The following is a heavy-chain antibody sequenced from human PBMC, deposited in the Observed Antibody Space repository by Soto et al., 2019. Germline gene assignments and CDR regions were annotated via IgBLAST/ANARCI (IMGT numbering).Heavy chain of an antibody. CDR3: ARGMGYCGGDCYSIGMDV. CDR2: ISSSSSTI. D-gene: IGHD2-21*02. CDR1: GFTFSSYS. J-gene: IGHJ6*02. Sequence: GGSLRLPCAASGFTFSSYSMNWVRQAPGKGLEWVSYISSSSSTIYYADSVKGRFTISRDNAKNSLYLQMNSLRDEDTAVYYCARGMGYCGGDCYSIGMDVWGQGTTVTVSS. V-gene: IGHV3-48*02.